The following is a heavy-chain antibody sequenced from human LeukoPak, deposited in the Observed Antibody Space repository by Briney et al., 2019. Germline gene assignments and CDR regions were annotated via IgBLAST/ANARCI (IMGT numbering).Heavy chain of an antibody. J-gene: IGHJ4*02. CDR1: GFTFSSYA. Sequence: GGSLRLSCAASGFTFSSYAMSWVRQAPGKGLEWVSAISGSGGSTYYADSVKGRFTISRDNSKNTLYLQMNSLRAEDTAVYYCAKDGDSGSFLAPHPSDYRGQGNLVTLSS. D-gene: IGHD1-26*01. CDR3: AKDGDSGSFLAPHPSDY. V-gene: IGHV3-23*01. CDR2: ISGSGGST.